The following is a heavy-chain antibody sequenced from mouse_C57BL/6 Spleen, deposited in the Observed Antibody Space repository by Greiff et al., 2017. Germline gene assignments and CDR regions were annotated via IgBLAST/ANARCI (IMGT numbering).Heavy chain of an antibody. V-gene: IGHV1-50*01. D-gene: IGHD1-1*01. Sequence: QVQLKQPGAELVKPGASVKLSCKASGYTFTSYWMQWVKQRPGQGLEWIGEIDPSDSYTNYNQKFKGKATLTVDTSSSTAYMQLSSLTSEDSAVYYCARWITTVVATDAMDYWGQGTSVTVSS. CDR3: ARWITTVVATDAMDY. CDR2: IDPSDSYT. J-gene: IGHJ4*01. CDR1: GYTFTSYW.